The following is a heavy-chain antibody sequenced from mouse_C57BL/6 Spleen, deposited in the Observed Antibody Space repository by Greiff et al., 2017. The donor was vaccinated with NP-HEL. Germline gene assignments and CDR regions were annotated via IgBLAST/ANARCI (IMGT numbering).Heavy chain of an antibody. Sequence: QVQLQQSGPGLVQPSQSLSITCTVSGFSLTSYGVHWVRQSPGTGLEWLGVIWSGGSTDYNVAFISRLSISKDNSKSQVFFKMNSLQADDTAIYYCARKDYGSSYYYAMDYWGQGTSVTVSS. D-gene: IGHD1-1*01. V-gene: IGHV2-2*01. J-gene: IGHJ4*01. CDR2: IWSGGST. CDR1: GFSLTSYG. CDR3: ARKDYGSSYYYAMDY.